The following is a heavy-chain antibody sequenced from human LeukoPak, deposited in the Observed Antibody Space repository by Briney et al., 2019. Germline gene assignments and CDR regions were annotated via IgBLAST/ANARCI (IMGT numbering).Heavy chain of an antibody. V-gene: IGHV4-39*01. CDR1: GGSLSSGSYF. CDR2: ISYTGNT. CDR3: ARLTSRMSPFFH. Sequence: SETLSLTCTVSGGSLSSGSYFWAWLRQPPGKGLEWIGSISYTGNTYYNPSLQSRVTISADTSNNQFSLKLTSVPAADTAVYYCARLTSRMSPFFHWGQGTLVTVSS. D-gene: IGHD2-2*01. J-gene: IGHJ4*02.